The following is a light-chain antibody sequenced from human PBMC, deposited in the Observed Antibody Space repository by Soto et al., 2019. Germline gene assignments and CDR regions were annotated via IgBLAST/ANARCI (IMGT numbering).Light chain of an antibody. Sequence: NFMLTQPHSVSESPGKTVTISCTRSSGSIASNYVQWYQQRPGSAPTTVIYEDNQRPSGVPDRFSGSIDSSSNSASLTISGLKTEDEADYYCQSYDSSKTFNWVFGGGTKVTVL. CDR1: SGSIASNY. J-gene: IGLJ3*02. V-gene: IGLV6-57*03. CDR2: EDN. CDR3: QSYDSSKTFNWV.